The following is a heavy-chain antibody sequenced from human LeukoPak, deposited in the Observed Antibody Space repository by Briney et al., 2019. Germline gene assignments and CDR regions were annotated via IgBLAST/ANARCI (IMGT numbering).Heavy chain of an antibody. CDR1: GFTFSSYS. CDR3: ARAPTYCSSTSCYRLRSIEPGDY. D-gene: IGHD2-2*01. CDR2: IISSSSYI. Sequence: GGSLRLSCAASGFTFSSYSMNWARQAPGKGLEWVSSIISSSSYIYYADSVKGRFTISRDNAKNSLYLQMNSLRAEDTAVYYCARAPTYCSSTSCYRLRSIEPGDYWGQGTLVTVSS. V-gene: IGHV3-21*01. J-gene: IGHJ4*02.